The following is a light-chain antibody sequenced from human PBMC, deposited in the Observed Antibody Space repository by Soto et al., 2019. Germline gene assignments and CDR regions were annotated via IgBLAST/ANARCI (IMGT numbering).Light chain of an antibody. CDR3: QRRSNRPLT. V-gene: IGKV3-11*01. CDR2: DAS. J-gene: IGKJ4*01. Sequence: EIVLTQSPATLSLSPGERATLSCRASQSVSSYLAWYQQKPGQAPRLLIYDASNRATGIAARFSGRGSGTYFTVTLSCLEPEDCAVDYWQRRSNRPLTVGGGPKVEIK. CDR1: QSVSSY.